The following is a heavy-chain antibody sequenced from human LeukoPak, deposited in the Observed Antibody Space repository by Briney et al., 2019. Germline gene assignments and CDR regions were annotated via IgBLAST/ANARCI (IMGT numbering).Heavy chain of an antibody. Sequence: AGSLRLSCAASGFTLSSHWISWVRQAPPKEMHWVANKKQHESEKDYVESVKCRFTITRDNANNSQYLQMNSLRAEDTAVYYCARGGRITIFGVARIARRAVGFDYWGQGTLVNVS. D-gene: IGHD3-3*01. V-gene: IGHV3-7*01. J-gene: IGHJ4*02. CDR3: ARGGRITIFGVARIARRAVGFDY. CDR1: GFTLSSHW. CDR2: KKQHESEK.